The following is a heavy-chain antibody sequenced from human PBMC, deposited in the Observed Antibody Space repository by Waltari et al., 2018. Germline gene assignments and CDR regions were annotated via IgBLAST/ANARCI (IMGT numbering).Heavy chain of an antibody. D-gene: IGHD6-13*01. J-gene: IGHJ5*02. CDR3: ARGYYSSSFNWFDP. V-gene: IGHV4-34*01. Sequence: PPGKGLEWIGEINHSGSTNYNPSLKSRVTISVDTSKNQFSLKLSSVTAADTAVYYCARGYYSSSFNWFDPCGQGTLVTVSS. CDR2: INHSGST.